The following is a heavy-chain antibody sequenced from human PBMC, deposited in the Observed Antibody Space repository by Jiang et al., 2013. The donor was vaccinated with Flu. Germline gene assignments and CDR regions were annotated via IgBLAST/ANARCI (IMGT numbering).Heavy chain of an antibody. Sequence: GAEVKKPGASVKVSCKASGYTFTSYAMHWVRQAPGQRLEWMGRINTGNGNTMYSQNFQGRVTITRDTSASTAYMEVSSLRSEDTAVYYCARDRGAFLEIDYWGQGTLVTVSS. CDR2: INTGNGNT. V-gene: IGHV1-3*04. CDR3: ARDRGAFLEIDY. J-gene: IGHJ4*02. CDR1: GYTFTSYA. D-gene: IGHD4/OR15-4a*01.